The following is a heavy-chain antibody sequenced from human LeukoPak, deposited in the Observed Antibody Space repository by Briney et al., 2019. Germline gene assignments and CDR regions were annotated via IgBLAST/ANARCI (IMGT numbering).Heavy chain of an antibody. V-gene: IGHV4-59*01. CDR2: IYYSGST. D-gene: IGHD3-22*01. J-gene: IGHJ3*02. CDR1: GGSFSGYY. CDR3: ARADSSGYGDAFDI. Sequence: TSETLSLTCAVYGGSFSGYYWSWIRQPPGKGLEWIGYIYYSGSTNYNPSLKSRVTISVDTSKNQFSLKLSSVTAADTAVYYCARADSSGYGDAFDIWGQGTMVTVSS.